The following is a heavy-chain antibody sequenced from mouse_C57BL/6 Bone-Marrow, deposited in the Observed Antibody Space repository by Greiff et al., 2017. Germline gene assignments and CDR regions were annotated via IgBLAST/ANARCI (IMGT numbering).Heavy chain of an antibody. CDR2: IYPRSGNT. V-gene: IGHV1-81*01. Sequence: VQLQQSGAELARPGASVKLSCKASGYTFTSYGISWVKQRTGQGLEWIGEIYPRSGNTYYNAKFKGKATLTADKSSSTAYMELRSLTSEDSAVYFCARGGYYEDWYFDVWGTGTTVTVSS. CDR1: GYTFTSYG. D-gene: IGHD2-4*01. J-gene: IGHJ1*03. CDR3: ARGGYYEDWYFDV.